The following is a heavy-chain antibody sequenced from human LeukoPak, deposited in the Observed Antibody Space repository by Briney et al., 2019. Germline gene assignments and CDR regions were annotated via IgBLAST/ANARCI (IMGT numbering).Heavy chain of an antibody. CDR3: ARDRVEYSSSSPVLRGRYYNNWFDP. CDR2: ISSDTSTI. CDR1: GFSFSSYS. J-gene: IGHJ5*02. Sequence: GGSLRLSCAASGFSFSSYSMNWVRQAPGKGLEWVSYISSDTSTIYYADSVKGRFTISRDNAKKSLYLQMNSLRAEDTAVYYCARDRVEYSSSSPVLRGRYYNNWFDPWGQGTLVTVSS. D-gene: IGHD6-6*01. V-gene: IGHV3-48*01.